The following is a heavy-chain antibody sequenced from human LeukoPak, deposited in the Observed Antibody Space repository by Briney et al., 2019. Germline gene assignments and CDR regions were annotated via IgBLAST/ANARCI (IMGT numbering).Heavy chain of an antibody. Sequence: SETLSLTCTVSGGSISSGSYSWSWIRQPAGKGLDWIGHIYINGSTNYNPSLKSRVTISVDTSKNQFCLKLSSVTAADTAIYYCARGLYSNYYFDYWGQGTLVTVSS. J-gene: IGHJ4*02. CDR2: IYINGST. V-gene: IGHV4-61*09. CDR3: ARGLYSNYYFDY. CDR1: GGSISSGSYS. D-gene: IGHD4-11*01.